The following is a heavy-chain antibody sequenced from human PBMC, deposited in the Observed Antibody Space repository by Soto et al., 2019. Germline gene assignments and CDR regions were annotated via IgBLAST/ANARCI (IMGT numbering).Heavy chain of an antibody. V-gene: IGHV4-39*01. J-gene: IGHJ6*02. CDR2: MFYSGLT. Sequence: SETLSLTCSVSGYSVTSSDYYWAWIRQPPGKGLEWIGSMFYSGLTYYNPSLKSRVTLSVDTSKNQFSVRLNSVTAADTAVYYCAPLSVSLSGPYGIHVWGQGTTVTSP. CDR3: APLSVSLSGPYGIHV. D-gene: IGHD2-15*01. CDR1: GYSVTSSDYY.